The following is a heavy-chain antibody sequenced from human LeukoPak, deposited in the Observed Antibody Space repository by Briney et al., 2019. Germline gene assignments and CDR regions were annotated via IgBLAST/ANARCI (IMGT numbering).Heavy chain of an antibody. CDR3: TTDLAQYYYDSSGYYYSY. J-gene: IGHJ4*02. D-gene: IGHD3-22*01. V-gene: IGHV3-15*01. CDR2: IKRKTDGGTT. Sequence: PGGPLRLSCAASGFTLSNAWMSWLRRAPGKALEWVGRIKRKTDGGTTDYAAPVKGRFTISRDDSKNTLYLQMNSLKTEDTAVYYCTTDLAQYYYDSSGYYYSYWGQGTLVTVSS. CDR1: GFTLSNAW.